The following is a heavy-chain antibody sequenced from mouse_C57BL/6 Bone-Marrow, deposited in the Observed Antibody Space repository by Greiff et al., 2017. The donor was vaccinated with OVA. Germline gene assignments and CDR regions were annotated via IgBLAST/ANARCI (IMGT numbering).Heavy chain of an antibody. V-gene: IGHV5-6*01. CDR2: ISSGGSYT. CDR1: GFTFSSYG. J-gene: IGHJ3*01. Sequence: EVKVVESGGDLVKPGGSLKLSCAASGFTFSSYGMSWVRQTPDKRLEWVATISSGGSYTYYPASVKGRFTISRDNAKNTLYLQMRSLKSEDTAMYYCARHPYYSNWGFAYWGQGTLVTVSA. D-gene: IGHD2-5*01. CDR3: ARHPYYSNWGFAY.